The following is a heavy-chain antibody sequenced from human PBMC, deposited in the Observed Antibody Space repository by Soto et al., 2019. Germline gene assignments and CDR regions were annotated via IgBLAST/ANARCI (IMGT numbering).Heavy chain of an antibody. D-gene: IGHD6-25*01. CDR3: ARERAHYGMDV. Sequence: QVQLVQSGAEVKKPGASVKVSCKASGYTFTSYDINWVRQATGQGLEWMGWMNPNSGNTGYAESCQXXVTLTRDTSISTAYMELSSLRSEDTAVYYCARERAHYGMDVWGQGTTVTVSS. CDR2: MNPNSGNT. CDR1: GYTFTSYD. V-gene: IGHV1-8*01. J-gene: IGHJ6*02.